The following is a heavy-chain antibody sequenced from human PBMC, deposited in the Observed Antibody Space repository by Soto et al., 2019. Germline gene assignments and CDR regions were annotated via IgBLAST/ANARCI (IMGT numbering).Heavy chain of an antibody. Sequence: VGSLRLSCTASGFTFSMYWMHWVRQVPGKGPEWVSRISDDGSRADYADSVKGRFTISRDNAKNTLYLEMHVLRADDTAVYYCTRGPRPSSVGTGAFWGQGTPVTVSS. J-gene: IGHJ4*02. CDR2: ISDDGSRA. CDR1: GFTFSMYW. D-gene: IGHD3-10*01. CDR3: TRGPRPSSVGTGAF. V-gene: IGHV3-74*01.